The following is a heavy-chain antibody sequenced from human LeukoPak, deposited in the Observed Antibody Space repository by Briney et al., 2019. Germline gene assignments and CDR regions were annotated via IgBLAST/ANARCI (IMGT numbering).Heavy chain of an antibody. CDR3: TTGVDGYNADDY. J-gene: IGHJ4*02. Sequence: PGGSLRLSCAASGFTFSNAWMSWVRQAPGKGLEWVGRIKSKTDGGTTDYAAPVKGRFAISRDDSKNTLYLQMNSLKTEDTAVYYCTTGVDGYNADDYWGQGTLVTVSS. D-gene: IGHD5-24*01. V-gene: IGHV3-15*01. CDR1: GFTFSNAW. CDR2: IKSKTDGGTT.